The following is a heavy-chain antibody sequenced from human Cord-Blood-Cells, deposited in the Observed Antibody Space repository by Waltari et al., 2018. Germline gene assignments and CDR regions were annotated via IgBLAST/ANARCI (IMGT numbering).Heavy chain of an antibody. D-gene: IGHD3-10*01. CDR1: GFTFSSYG. CDR2: IWYDGSNK. V-gene: IGHV3-33*01. CDR3: ARDRAYGSGSYYNRAGDYYMDV. Sequence: GFTFSSYGMHWVRQAPGKGLEWVAVIWYDGSNKYYADSVKGRFTISRDNSKNTLYLQMNSRRAEDTAVYYCARDRAYGSGSYYNRAGDYYMDVWGKGTTVTVSS. J-gene: IGHJ6*03.